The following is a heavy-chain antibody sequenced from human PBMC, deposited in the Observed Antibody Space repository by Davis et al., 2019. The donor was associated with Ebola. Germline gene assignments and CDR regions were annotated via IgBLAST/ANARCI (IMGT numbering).Heavy chain of an antibody. CDR2: INHSGST. D-gene: IGHD2-21*02. V-gene: IGHV4-34*01. CDR3: ARDSPLSGDYEYYFDY. J-gene: IGHJ4*02. Sequence: SQTLSLTCAVYGGSFSGYYWSWIRQPPGKGLEWIGEINHSGSTNYNPSLKSRVTISVDTSKNQFSLKLSSVTAADTAVYYCARDSPLSGDYEYYFDYWGQGTLVTVSS. CDR1: GGSFSGYY.